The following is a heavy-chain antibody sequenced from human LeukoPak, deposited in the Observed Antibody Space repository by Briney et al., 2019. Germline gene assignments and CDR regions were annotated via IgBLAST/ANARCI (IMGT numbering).Heavy chain of an antibody. CDR1: GFTFSRYS. J-gene: IGHJ4*02. D-gene: IGHD5-18*01. CDR2: ISGSSSSYI. Sequence: GGSLRLSCAASGFTFSRYSMNWVRQAPGKGLEWVSSISGSSSSYIYYADSLKGRFTISRDNAKNSLYLQMNSLRAEDTAVYYCARVIQLWGPTFDYWGQGTLVTVSS. CDR3: ARVIQLWGPTFDY. V-gene: IGHV3-21*01.